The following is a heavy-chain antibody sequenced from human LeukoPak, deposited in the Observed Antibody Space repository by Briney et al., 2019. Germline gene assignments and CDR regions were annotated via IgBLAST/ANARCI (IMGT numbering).Heavy chain of an antibody. D-gene: IGHD6-13*01. CDR3: ASFPAAAGTYFDY. CDR2: ISSSSSYI. V-gene: IGHV3-21*01. J-gene: IGHJ4*02. Sequence: GGSLRLSCAASGFTFSSYSMNWVRQAPGKGLEWVSSISSSSSYIYYADSVKGRFTISRDNTKNSLYLQMNSLRAEDTAVYYCASFPAAAGTYFDYWGQGTLVTVSS. CDR1: GFTFSSYS.